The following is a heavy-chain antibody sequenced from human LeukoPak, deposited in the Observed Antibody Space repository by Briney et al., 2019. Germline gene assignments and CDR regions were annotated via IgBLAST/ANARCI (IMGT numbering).Heavy chain of an antibody. Sequence: SVKVSCKASGGTFSTYAISWVRQAPGQGLEWMGGIIPIFGTANYAQKFQGRVTITADKSTSTAYMELSSLRSEDTAVYYCARETNGGLFDTLNWFDPWGQGTLVTVSS. D-gene: IGHD2-8*01. CDR1: GGTFSTYA. J-gene: IGHJ5*02. V-gene: IGHV1-69*06. CDR2: IIPIFGTA. CDR3: ARETNGGLFDTLNWFDP.